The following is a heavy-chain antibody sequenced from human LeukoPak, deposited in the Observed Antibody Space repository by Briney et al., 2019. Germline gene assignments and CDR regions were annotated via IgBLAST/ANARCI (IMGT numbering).Heavy chain of an antibody. D-gene: IGHD3-22*01. V-gene: IGHV1-69*13. J-gene: IGHJ4*02. CDR3: ALTYDSSGRYFDY. CDR2: IIPIFGTA. CDR1: GGTFSSYA. Sequence: PVKVSCKASGGTFSSYAISWVRQAPGQGLEWMGGIIPIFGTANYAQKFQGRVTITADESTSTAYMELSSLRSEDTAVYYCALTYDSSGRYFDYWGQGTLVTVSS.